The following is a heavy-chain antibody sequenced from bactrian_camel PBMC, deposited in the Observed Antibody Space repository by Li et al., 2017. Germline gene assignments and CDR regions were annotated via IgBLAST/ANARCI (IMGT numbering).Heavy chain of an antibody. CDR1: GFVFGDYF. J-gene: IGHJ6*01. CDR3: AAEPAETCSFYSDDVADGGDFGH. D-gene: IGHD4*01. V-gene: IGHV3S6*01. Sequence: HVQLVESGGGQVQPGGSLRVSCEASGFVFGDYFMAWARQKPGEGLQWLCSISNDGTKAWYDDSVTGRFTISRDNAKNTLYLQMNSLKPEDTAMYYCAAEPAETCSFYSDDVADGGDFGHWGQGTQVTVS. CDR2: ISNDGTKA.